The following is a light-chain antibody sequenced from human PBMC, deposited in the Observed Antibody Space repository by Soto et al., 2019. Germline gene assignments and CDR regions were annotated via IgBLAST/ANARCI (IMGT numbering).Light chain of an antibody. Sequence: QSVLTQPPSVSAAPGQKVTISFSGSTSNIGDNLVSWYQQLPGTVPKLLIDDNDRRLSGIPDRFSASKSGTTATLDIAGLQTGDEGDYYCGTWDNSLSPSWVFGGGTKVTVL. CDR1: TSNIGDNL. CDR3: GTWDNSLSPSWV. J-gene: IGLJ3*02. CDR2: DND. V-gene: IGLV1-51*01.